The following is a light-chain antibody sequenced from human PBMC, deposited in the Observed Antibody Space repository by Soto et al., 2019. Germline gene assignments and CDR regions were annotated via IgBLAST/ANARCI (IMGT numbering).Light chain of an antibody. CDR3: QAWDSSTAVV. Sequence: SSELTQPPSVSVSPGQTASITCSGAKLGVKYACWYQQKPGQSPVLVIYQDSKRPSGIPERFSGSNSGNTATLTISGTQAMDEADYYCQAWDSSTAVVFGGGTKVTVL. CDR1: KLGVKY. J-gene: IGLJ2*01. V-gene: IGLV3-1*01. CDR2: QDS.